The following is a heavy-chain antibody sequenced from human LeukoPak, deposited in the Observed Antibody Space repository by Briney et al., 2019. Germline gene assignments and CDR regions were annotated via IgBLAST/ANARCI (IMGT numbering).Heavy chain of an antibody. V-gene: IGHV4-59*01. CDR2: IYYSGST. Sequence: PSETLSLTCTVSGGSISSYYWSWIRQSPGKGLEWIGYIYYSGSTNYNPSLKSRVTISVDTSKNQVSLKLSSVTAADTAVYYCARSDSSSWYLRWGQGTLVTVSS. J-gene: IGHJ4*02. D-gene: IGHD6-13*01. CDR3: ARSDSSSWYLR. CDR1: GGSISSYY.